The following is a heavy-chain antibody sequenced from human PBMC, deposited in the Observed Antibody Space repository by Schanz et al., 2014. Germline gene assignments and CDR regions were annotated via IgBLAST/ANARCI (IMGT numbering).Heavy chain of an antibody. CDR2: ISTDGTNT. V-gene: IGHV3-30*04. D-gene: IGHD5-12*01. Sequence: QVQLVESGGGVVQPGRSLRLSCAASGFTFRGHAMHWVRQAPGKGLEKVAAISTDGTNTYYAASVRGRFTISRDNSENTLFLEMNSLRLEDTAVYYCARDDGGGYNQIDYWGQGALVTVSS. CDR1: GFTFRGHA. J-gene: IGHJ4*02. CDR3: ARDDGGGYNQIDY.